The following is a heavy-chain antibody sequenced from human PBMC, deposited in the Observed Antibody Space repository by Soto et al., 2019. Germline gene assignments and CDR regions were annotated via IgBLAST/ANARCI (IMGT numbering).Heavy chain of an antibody. V-gene: IGHV4-61*01. J-gene: IGHJ4*02. CDR3: ARDPCGSDCYSGLDY. CDR1: GSITGDSYY. CDR2: ISYNGRT. D-gene: IGHD2-21*02. Sequence: GSITGDSYYWTWIRQPPGKGLEWLGYISYNGRTNYNPSLKSRVTISVDTSRKQFFLRLTSVTAADTAIYYCARDPCGSDCYSGLDYWGQGSLVTVSS.